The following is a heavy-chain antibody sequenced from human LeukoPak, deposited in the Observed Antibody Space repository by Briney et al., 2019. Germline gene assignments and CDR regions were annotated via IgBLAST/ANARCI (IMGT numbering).Heavy chain of an antibody. CDR2: IYHSGST. Sequence: PSETLSLTCTVSDGSVSSSNWWSWVRQPPGKGLEWIGEIYHSGSTNYDPSLKSRVTISVDKSKNQFSLKLSSVTAADTAVYYCASRVYYGSGSFDYWGQGTLVTVSS. J-gene: IGHJ4*02. D-gene: IGHD3-10*01. CDR1: DGSVSSSNW. V-gene: IGHV4-4*02. CDR3: ASRVYYGSGSFDY.